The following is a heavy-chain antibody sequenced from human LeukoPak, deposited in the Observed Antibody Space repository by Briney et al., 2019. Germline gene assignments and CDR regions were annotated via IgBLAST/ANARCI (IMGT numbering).Heavy chain of an antibody. V-gene: IGHV4-4*02. CDR2: VLHSGST. Sequence: SETLSLTCTVSGSSVSSNNWWSWVRQPPGKGLEWIGEVLHSGSTNSNPSLKSRVTMSIDKSKNQYSLKLTSVTAADTAVYYCATYYDSIGYRFDYWGQGTLVTVSS. J-gene: IGHJ4*01. CDR1: GSSVSSNNW. D-gene: IGHD3-22*01. CDR3: ATYYDSIGYRFDY.